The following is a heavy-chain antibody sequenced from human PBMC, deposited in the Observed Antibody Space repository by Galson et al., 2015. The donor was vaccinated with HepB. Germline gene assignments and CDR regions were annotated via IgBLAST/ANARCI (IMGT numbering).Heavy chain of an antibody. CDR1: GFSLSTSAMR. D-gene: IGHD3-22*01. V-gene: IGHV2-70*04. Sequence: PALVKPTQTLTLTCTFSGFSLSTSAMRVNWIRPPPGKAPEWLARIDWDDDKFYSTSLKTRLTISKDTSKNQVVLAMTNMDPVDTATYYCARVYDSSAYLFDYWGQGTLVTVSS. CDR2: IDWDDDK. J-gene: IGHJ4*02. CDR3: ARVYDSSAYLFDY.